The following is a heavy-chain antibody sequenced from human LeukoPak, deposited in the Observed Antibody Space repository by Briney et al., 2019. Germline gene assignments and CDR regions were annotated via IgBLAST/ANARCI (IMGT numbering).Heavy chain of an antibody. CDR2: IYYSGST. D-gene: IGHD2-2*01. CDR3: AREVPCSSTSCYAMGWFDP. Sequence: PSETLSLTCTVSGGSISSYYWSWIRQPPGKGLEWIGYIYYSGSTNYSPSLKSRVTISVDTSKNQFSLKLSSVTAADTAVYYCAREVPCSSTSCYAMGWFDPWGQGTLVTVSS. V-gene: IGHV4-59*01. CDR1: GGSISSYY. J-gene: IGHJ5*02.